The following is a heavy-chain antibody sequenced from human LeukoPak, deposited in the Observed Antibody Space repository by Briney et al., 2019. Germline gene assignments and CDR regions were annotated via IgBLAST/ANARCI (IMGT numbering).Heavy chain of an antibody. Sequence: GGSLCLSCAASGFTFSSYWMSWVRQAPGKGLEWVANIKQDGSEKYYVDSVKGRFTISRDNAKNSLYLQMNSLRAEDTAVYYCARVGASGSYPYYYYYYMDVLGKGTMVTVSS. D-gene: IGHD1-26*01. CDR1: GFTFSSYW. CDR2: IKQDGSEK. V-gene: IGHV3-7*01. J-gene: IGHJ6*03. CDR3: ARVGASGSYPYYYYYYMDV.